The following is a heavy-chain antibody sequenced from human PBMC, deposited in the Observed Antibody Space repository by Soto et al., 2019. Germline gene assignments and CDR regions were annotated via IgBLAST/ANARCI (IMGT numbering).Heavy chain of an antibody. D-gene: IGHD6-19*01. CDR3: AKDLAVARYSGGY. V-gene: IGHV3-30*18. CDR1: GFTFSSYG. J-gene: IGHJ4*02. Sequence: GGSLRLSCAASGFTFSSYGMHWVRQAPGKGLEWVAVISYDGSNKYYADSVKGRFTISRDNSKNTLYLQMNSLRAEDTAVYYCAKDLAVARYSGGYWGQGTLVTVSS. CDR2: ISYDGSNK.